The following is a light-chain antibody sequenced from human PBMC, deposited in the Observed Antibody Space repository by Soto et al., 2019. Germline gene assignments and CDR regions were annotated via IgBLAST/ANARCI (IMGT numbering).Light chain of an antibody. Sequence: IQLTQYPASLSAPTGDRVTITRRASQTISRYLNWYQQKPGKAPTLLIFGASSLERGAPTRFSGRGSGTDFTLTINSLQPEDFATYYCQQGYTTPQVTFGQGTNVDI. CDR1: QTISRY. CDR3: QQGYTTPQVT. CDR2: GAS. V-gene: IGKV1-39*01. J-gene: IGKJ1*01.